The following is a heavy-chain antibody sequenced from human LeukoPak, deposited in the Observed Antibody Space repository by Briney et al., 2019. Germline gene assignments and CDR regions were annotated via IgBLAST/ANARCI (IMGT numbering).Heavy chain of an antibody. CDR1: GGSFSGYY. CDR2: INHSGST. V-gene: IGHV4-34*01. D-gene: IGHD6-19*01. CDR3: ARASVAGLWIPKIRWFDP. J-gene: IGHJ5*02. Sequence: SETLSLTCAVYGGSFSGYYWSWIRQPPEKGLEWIGEINHSGSTNYNPSLKSRVTISVDTSKNQFSLKLSSVTAADAAVYYCARASVAGLWIPKIRWFDPWGQGTLVTVSS.